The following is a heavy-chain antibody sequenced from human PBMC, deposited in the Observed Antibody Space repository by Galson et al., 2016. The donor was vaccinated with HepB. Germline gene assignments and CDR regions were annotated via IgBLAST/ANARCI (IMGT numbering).Heavy chain of an antibody. CDR3: ARGVLQNQLVGNWFDP. V-gene: IGHV1-69*13. J-gene: IGHJ5*02. Sequence: SVKVSCKASGGTFSSYDISWVRQAPGQGLEWMGGIIPIVGTANHAQKFQGRVTITADESTRTVYMELNSLRSEDTAVYYCARGVLQNQLVGNWFDPWGQGTLVTVSS. CDR2: IIPIVGTA. D-gene: IGHD1-1*01. CDR1: GGTFSSYD.